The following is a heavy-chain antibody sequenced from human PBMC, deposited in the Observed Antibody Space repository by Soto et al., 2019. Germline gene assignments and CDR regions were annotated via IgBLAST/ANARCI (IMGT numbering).Heavy chain of an antibody. CDR3: AKDRAPKKPIFMVRGTNWFDP. Sequence: EVQLLESGGGLVQPGGSLRLSCAASGFTFSSYAMSWVRQAPGKGLEWVSAISGSGGSTYYADSVKGRFTISRDNSKNTLYLQMNSLRAEDTAVYYCAKDRAPKKPIFMVRGTNWFDPWGQGTLVTVSS. V-gene: IGHV3-23*01. CDR2: ISGSGGST. D-gene: IGHD3-10*01. CDR1: GFTFSSYA. J-gene: IGHJ5*02.